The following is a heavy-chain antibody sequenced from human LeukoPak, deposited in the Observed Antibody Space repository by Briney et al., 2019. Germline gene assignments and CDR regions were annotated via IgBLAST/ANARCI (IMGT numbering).Heavy chain of an antibody. CDR3: ARSLYYYDSSGYDY. Sequence: GGSLRLSCAASGFTFSSYEMNWVRQAPGKGLEWVSYISSSGSTIYYADSVKGRFTISRDNAKNSLYLQMNSLRAEDTAVYYCARSLYYYDSSGYDYWGQGTLVTVSS. J-gene: IGHJ4*02. V-gene: IGHV3-48*03. D-gene: IGHD3-22*01. CDR2: ISSSGSTI. CDR1: GFTFSSYE.